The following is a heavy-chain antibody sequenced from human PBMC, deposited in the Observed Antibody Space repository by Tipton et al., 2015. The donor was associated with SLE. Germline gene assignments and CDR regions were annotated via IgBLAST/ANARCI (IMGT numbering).Heavy chain of an antibody. CDR1: GGSISSFS. V-gene: IGHV4-59*12. D-gene: IGHD3-16*02. CDR2: IYYSGST. J-gene: IGHJ3*02. CDR3: AQAHLWGSYRYASDI. Sequence: LRLSCTVSGGSISSFSWTWIRQPPGKGLEWIGSIYYSGSTNYNPSLKSRVTISVDTSKNQFSLKLSSVTAADTAVYYCAQAHLWGSYRYASDIWGQGTMVTVSS.